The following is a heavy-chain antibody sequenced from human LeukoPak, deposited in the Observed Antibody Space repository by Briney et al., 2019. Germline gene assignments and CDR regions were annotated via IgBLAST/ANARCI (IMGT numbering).Heavy chain of an antibody. Sequence: GGSLRLSCAASGFTFSGFSMSWVRQSPTKGLEWVANIKQDGSERYYVDSVKGRFTISRDNAKNSLSLQMNNLRVEDMAVYYCARAGSHWHYVYWGQGTAVTVSS. J-gene: IGHJ4*02. V-gene: IGHV3-7*01. CDR1: GFTFSGFS. D-gene: IGHD3-10*01. CDR3: ARAGSHWHYVY. CDR2: IKQDGSER.